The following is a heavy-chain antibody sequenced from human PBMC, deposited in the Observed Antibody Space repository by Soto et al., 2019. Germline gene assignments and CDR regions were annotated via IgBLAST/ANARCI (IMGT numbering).Heavy chain of an antibody. D-gene: IGHD1-1*01. V-gene: IGHV4-39*01. CDR2: ISYSGST. CDR1: GGSISRSAYY. CDR3: ARQVEVTYFDY. Sequence: QLHLQESGPGLLKPSETLSLACTVSGGSISRSAYYWGWIRQPPGKRLEWIASISYSGSTYYNPSLKSRATISVDTSKTQFSMKLRSMTAADTAVYYCARQVEVTYFDYWGQGTLVTVSS. J-gene: IGHJ4*02.